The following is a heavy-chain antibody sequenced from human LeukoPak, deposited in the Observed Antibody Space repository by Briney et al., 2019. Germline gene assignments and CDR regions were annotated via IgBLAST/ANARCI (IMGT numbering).Heavy chain of an antibody. CDR3: ARGGDDYNNEFETDWFDP. CDR2: INPIGGST. D-gene: IGHD4-11*01. Sequence: ASVKVSCKASGYTFTSYYMHWVRQAPGQGLEWMGIINPIGGSTTYAQKFQGRVTMTRDTSTGTVYMELSSLRSEDTAVYYCARGGDDYNNEFETDWFDPWGQGTLVTVSS. V-gene: IGHV1-46*01. CDR1: GYTFTSYY. J-gene: IGHJ5*02.